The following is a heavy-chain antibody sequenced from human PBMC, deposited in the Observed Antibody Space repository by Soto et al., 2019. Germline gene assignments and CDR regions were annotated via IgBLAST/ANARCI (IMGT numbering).Heavy chain of an antibody. D-gene: IGHD3-16*01. CDR1: GFTFSSYW. V-gene: IGHV3-74*01. J-gene: IGHJ4*02. CDR3: ARAADGWGSYSFDH. Sequence: EVKVVESGGGLVQPGGSLRLSCTASGFTFSSYWMHWVRQAPGKGLEWVSRINSDGSSTSYADSVKGGFIISRDNAENTLLLQMSSLRADDTAVYYCARAADGWGSYSFDHWGQGTLVTVSS. CDR2: INSDGSST.